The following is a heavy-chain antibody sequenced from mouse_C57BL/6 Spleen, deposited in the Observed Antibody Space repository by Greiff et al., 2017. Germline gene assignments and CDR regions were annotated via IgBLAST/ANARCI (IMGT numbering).Heavy chain of an antibody. CDR3: ARSPSYDSEKGSPFFDY. D-gene: IGHD2-3*01. Sequence: VQLQQSGAELVKPGASVKLSCKASGYTFTSYWMHWVKQRPGQGLEWIGMIHPNSGSTNYNEKFKSKATLTVDKSSSTAYMQLSSLTSEDSAVYYCARSPSYDSEKGSPFFDYWGQGTTLTVSS. J-gene: IGHJ2*01. CDR1: GYTFTSYW. CDR2: IHPNSGST. V-gene: IGHV1-64*01.